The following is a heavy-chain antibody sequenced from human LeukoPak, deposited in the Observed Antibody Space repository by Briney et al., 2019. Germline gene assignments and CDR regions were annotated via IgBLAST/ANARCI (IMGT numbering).Heavy chain of an antibody. CDR1: GFTSTNFA. J-gene: IGHJ4*02. D-gene: IGHD3-16*01. V-gene: IGHV1-58*01. Sequence: ASVKVSCKASGFTSTNFAVQWVRQARGQRLEWIGWVIVGSGATKCAQDFQERVTITRDLSTSTLYMELRSLTSEDTAVYYCAADLSNPRMGASYLDSWGQGTLVTVSS. CDR3: AADLSNPRMGASYLDS. CDR2: VIVGSGAT.